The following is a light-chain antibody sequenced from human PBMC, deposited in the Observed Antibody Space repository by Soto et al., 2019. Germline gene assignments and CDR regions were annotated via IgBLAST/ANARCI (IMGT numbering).Light chain of an antibody. CDR1: QNVFSNY. J-gene: IGKJ4*01. CDR3: KQYGSSPGIT. Sequence: EIVLTQSPGTLSLSPGERATLSCRASQNVFSNYLAWYHQKPGQAPRLLIYGASTRASCIADRFSGSGSGTDFTLIIRRQELEDFAGYYCKQYGSSPGITLGGETKVDIK. V-gene: IGKV3-20*01. CDR2: GAS.